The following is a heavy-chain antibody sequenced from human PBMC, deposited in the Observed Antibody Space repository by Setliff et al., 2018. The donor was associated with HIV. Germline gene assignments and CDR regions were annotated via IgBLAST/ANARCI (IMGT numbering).Heavy chain of an antibody. V-gene: IGHV1-46*01. CDR1: GYTFTTFG. CDR2: INPSGGST. Sequence: GASVKVSCKASGYTFTTFGISWVRQAPGQGLEWMGIINPSGGSTTYTQKFQGTGTMTRDTSTSTVYMELSSLRSEDTAVYYCARGPHCSSTSCFGGFDYWGQGTLVTVSS. CDR3: ARGPHCSSTSCFGGFDY. D-gene: IGHD2-2*01. J-gene: IGHJ4*02.